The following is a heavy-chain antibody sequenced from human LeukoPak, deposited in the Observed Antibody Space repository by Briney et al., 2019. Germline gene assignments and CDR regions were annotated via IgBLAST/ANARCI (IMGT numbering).Heavy chain of an antibody. CDR1: GFTFSTSA. CDR2: ISGSGVT. Sequence: GGSLRLSCAASGFTFSTSAMTWVRQAPGKGLEWVSGISGSGVTDYADSVKGRFTISRDNSKNTLYLQMSSLRAEDTAVYYCAKDLNWGGRWGRGTLVTVSS. J-gene: IGHJ4*02. D-gene: IGHD7-27*01. V-gene: IGHV3-23*01. CDR3: AKDLNWGGR.